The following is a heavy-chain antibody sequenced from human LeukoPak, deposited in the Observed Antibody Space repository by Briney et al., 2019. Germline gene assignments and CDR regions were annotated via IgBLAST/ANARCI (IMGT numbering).Heavy chain of an antibody. CDR1: GFTFSSYW. CDR2: INSDGSST. CDR3: ASHDTNYYDSSGGDY. V-gene: IGHV3-74*01. J-gene: IGHJ4*02. D-gene: IGHD3-22*01. Sequence: PGGSLRLSCAASGFTFSSYWMHWVRQAPGKGLVWVSRINSDGSSTSYADSVKGRFTISRDNAKNTLYLQMNSLRAEDTAVYYCASHDTNYYDSSGGDYWGQGTLVTVSS.